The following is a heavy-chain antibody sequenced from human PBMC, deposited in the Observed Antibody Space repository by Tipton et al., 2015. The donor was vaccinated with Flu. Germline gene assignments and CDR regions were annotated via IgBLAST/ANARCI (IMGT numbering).Heavy chain of an antibody. CDR3: ARSRWLPIADFFDS. Sequence: TLSLTCTVSGGSISSDYWSWIRQPPGKGLEWIGSILYSGIPKNNPSLKSRVSISVDTVKNQFSLNLRSVTAADTAFYYCARSRWLPIADFFDSWGHGTLVTVSS. CDR1: GGSISSDY. CDR2: ILYSGIP. D-gene: IGHD5-24*01. V-gene: IGHV4-59*08. J-gene: IGHJ4*01.